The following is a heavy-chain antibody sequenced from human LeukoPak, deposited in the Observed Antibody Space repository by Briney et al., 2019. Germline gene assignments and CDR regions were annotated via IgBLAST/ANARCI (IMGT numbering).Heavy chain of an antibody. J-gene: IGHJ6*03. V-gene: IGHV4-4*09. D-gene: IGHD6-13*01. CDR3: ARQGEAAAGQEDYYYYYMDV. Sequence: SETLSLTCTVSGGSISSYYWSWIPQPPGKGLEWIGYIYTSGSTNYNPSLKSRVTISVDTSKNQFSLKLSSVTAADTAVYYCARQGEAAAGQEDYYYYYMDVWGKGTTVTVSS. CDR2: IYTSGST. CDR1: GGSISSYY.